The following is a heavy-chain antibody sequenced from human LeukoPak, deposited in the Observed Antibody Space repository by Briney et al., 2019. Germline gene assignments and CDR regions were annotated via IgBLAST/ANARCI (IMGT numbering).Heavy chain of an antibody. CDR1: GFTFSSYW. V-gene: IGHV3-7*01. CDR3: ARERDGSSGYSDY. CDR2: IKQDGSEK. Sequence: PGGSLRLSCAASGFTFSSYWMSWVRQAPGKGLEWVANIKQDGSEKYYVDSVKGRFTISRDNAKNSMYLQMNSLRAEDTAVYYCARERDGSSGYSDYWGQGTLVTVSS. J-gene: IGHJ4*02. D-gene: IGHD6-19*01.